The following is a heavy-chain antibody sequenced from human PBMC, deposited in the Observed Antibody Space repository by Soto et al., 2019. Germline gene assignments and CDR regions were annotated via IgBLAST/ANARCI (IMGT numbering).Heavy chain of an antibody. CDR2: INHSGST. J-gene: IGHJ4*02. D-gene: IGHD2-2*01. Sequence: SETLSLTCAVYGGSFSGYYWSWIRQPPGKGLEWIGEINHSGSTNYNPSLKSRVTISVDTSKNQFSLKLSSVTAADTAVYYCARGYCSSTSCRSTFDYWGQGTLVTVSS. V-gene: IGHV4-34*01. CDR1: GGSFSGYY. CDR3: ARGYCSSTSCRSTFDY.